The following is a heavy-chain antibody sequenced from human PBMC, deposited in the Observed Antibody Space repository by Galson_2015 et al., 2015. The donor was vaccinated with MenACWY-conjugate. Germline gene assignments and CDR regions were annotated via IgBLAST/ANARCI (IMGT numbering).Heavy chain of an antibody. CDR3: ARHIRPHIVVVTAEFDY. D-gene: IGHD2-21*02. V-gene: IGHV1-69*13. Sequence: SVKVSCKASGYTFTSYGISWVRQAPGQGLEWMGGIIPIFGTANYAQKFQGRVTITADESTSTAYMELSSLRSEDTAVYYCARHIRPHIVVVTAEFDYWGQGTLVTVSS. CDR1: GYTFTSYG. J-gene: IGHJ4*02. CDR2: IIPIFGTA.